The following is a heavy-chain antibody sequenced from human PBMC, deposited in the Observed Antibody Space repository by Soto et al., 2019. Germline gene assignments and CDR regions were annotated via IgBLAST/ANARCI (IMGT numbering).Heavy chain of an antibody. CDR3: ARGSTVVTPSIFDP. D-gene: IGHD4-17*01. CDR1: GGSISSYY. Sequence: SETLSLTCTVSGGSISSYYWSWIRQPAGKGLEWIGRIYTSGSTNYNPSLKRRVTMSVDTSKNQFSLKLSSVTAADTAVYYCARGSTVVTPSIFDPWGQGTLVTVSS. CDR2: IYTSGST. J-gene: IGHJ5*02. V-gene: IGHV4-4*07.